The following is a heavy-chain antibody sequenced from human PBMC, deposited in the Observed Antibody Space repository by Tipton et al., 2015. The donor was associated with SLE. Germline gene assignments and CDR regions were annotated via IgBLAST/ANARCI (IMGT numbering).Heavy chain of an antibody. J-gene: IGHJ2*01. CDR3: AGVEGSGYRYWYFDL. V-gene: IGHV4-4*07. CDR1: GASIPNYF. D-gene: IGHD3-22*01. Sequence: TLSLTCTVSGASIPNYFWCWIRQTPRKGLEWIGNIYTTESTNYNPSLKSRVTMSVDTSKNQFSLTLRSVTAADTAVDYCAGVEGSGYRYWYFDLWGRGTLVTVSS. CDR2: IYTTEST.